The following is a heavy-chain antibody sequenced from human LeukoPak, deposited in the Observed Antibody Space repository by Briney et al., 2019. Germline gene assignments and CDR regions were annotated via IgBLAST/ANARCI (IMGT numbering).Heavy chain of an antibody. CDR1: GGSISSGDYY. D-gene: IGHD3-3*01. J-gene: IGHJ4*02. V-gene: IGHV4-30-4*08. Sequence: PSQTLSLTCTVSGGSISSGDYYWSWIRQPPGKGLEWIGYIYYSGSTYYNPSLKSRVTISVDTSKNQFSLKLSSVTAADTAVYYCATIFEVANPIDYWGQGTLVTVSS. CDR2: IYYSGST. CDR3: ATIFEVANPIDY.